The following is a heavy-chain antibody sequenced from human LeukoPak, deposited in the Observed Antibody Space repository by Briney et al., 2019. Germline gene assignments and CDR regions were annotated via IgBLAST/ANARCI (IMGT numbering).Heavy chain of an antibody. D-gene: IGHD1-26*01. CDR3: ERVKWEFLDVPRAFDY. J-gene: IGHJ4*02. CDR2: IKQDESEK. V-gene: IGHV3-7*01. Sequence: GGSLRLSCAASGFTFSDYWMSWVRQAPGKGLEWVANIKQDESEKYYVDFVKGRFTISRDNAKNSLYLEMNSLRAEDTAVYYCERVKWEFLDVPRAFDYWGQGTLVTVSS. CDR1: GFTFSDYW.